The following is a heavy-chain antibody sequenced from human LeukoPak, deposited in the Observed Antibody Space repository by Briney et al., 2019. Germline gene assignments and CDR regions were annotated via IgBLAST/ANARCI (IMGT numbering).Heavy chain of an antibody. V-gene: IGHV3-23*01. CDR3: AKGYSYGYDAFDI. D-gene: IGHD5-18*01. Sequence: PGGSLRLSCAASGFTFSSYAMSWVRQAPGKGLEWVSAISGSGGSTYYADSVKGRFTISRDNSKNTLYLQMNSLRAEDTAVYYGAKGYSYGYDAFDIWGQGTMVTVSS. J-gene: IGHJ3*02. CDR1: GFTFSSYA. CDR2: ISGSGGST.